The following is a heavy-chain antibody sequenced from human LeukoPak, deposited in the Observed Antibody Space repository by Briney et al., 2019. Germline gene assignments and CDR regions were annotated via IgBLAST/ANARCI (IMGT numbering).Heavy chain of an antibody. Sequence: SETLSLTCAVYGGSFSGYYWSWIRQPAGKGLEWIGRIYTSGSTNYNPSLKSRVTMSVDTSKNQFSLKLSSVTAADTAVYYCARAEAAGTPYFDYWGQGTLVTVSS. CDR2: IYTSGST. D-gene: IGHD6-13*01. J-gene: IGHJ4*02. V-gene: IGHV4-59*10. CDR1: GGSFSGYY. CDR3: ARAEAAGTPYFDY.